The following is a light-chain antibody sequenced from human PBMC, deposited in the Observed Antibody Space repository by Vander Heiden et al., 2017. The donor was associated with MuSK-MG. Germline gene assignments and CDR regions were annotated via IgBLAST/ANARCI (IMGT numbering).Light chain of an antibody. V-gene: IGLV2-8*01. CDR2: EVS. CDR3: SSYAGSNNLV. CDR1: SSDVGGYNY. J-gene: IGLJ2*01. Sequence: QSALTQPPSASGSPGQSVTISCTGTSSDVGGYNYVSWYQQHPGKAPKLMIYEVSKRPSGVPDRFSGSKSGNTASLTVSGRQAEEEADYYGSSYAGSNNLVFGGGTKLTVL.